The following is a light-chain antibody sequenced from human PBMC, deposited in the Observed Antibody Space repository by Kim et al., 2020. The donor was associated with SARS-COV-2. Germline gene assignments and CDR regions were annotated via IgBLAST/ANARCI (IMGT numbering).Light chain of an antibody. Sequence: QSALTQPASVSGSPGQSIIISCTGTSSDIGGYNYVSWYQQHPGKAPKLIIYDVNKRPSGVSNRFSGSKSGNTASLTISGLQVEDEADYYCSSYTSTTTFVFGGGTQLTVL. V-gene: IGLV2-14*01. CDR1: SSDIGGYNY. CDR3: SSYTSTTTFV. CDR2: DVN. J-gene: IGLJ3*02.